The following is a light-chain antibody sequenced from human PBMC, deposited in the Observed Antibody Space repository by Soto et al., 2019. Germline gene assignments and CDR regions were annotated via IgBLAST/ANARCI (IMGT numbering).Light chain of an antibody. J-gene: IGKJ3*01. V-gene: IGKV3-15*01. Sequence: EIVMTQSPATLSVSPGERATLSCRASQSISSKLGWYQQRPGQAPRLLIYGASTRATGIPARFSGSGSGTEFTLAISRLEPEDFAVYYCQQYGSSPFTFGPGTNVDI. CDR2: GAS. CDR3: QQYGSSPFT. CDR1: QSISSK.